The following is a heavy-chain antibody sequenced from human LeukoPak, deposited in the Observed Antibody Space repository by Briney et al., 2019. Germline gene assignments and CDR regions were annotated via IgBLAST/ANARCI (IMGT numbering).Heavy chain of an antibody. Sequence: SETLSLTCTVSGGSISSYYWSWNRQPAGKGLEWIGRIYTSGSTNYNPSLKSRVTMSVDTSKNQFSLKLSSVTAADTAVYYCARGHYVWGSYRENWGQGTLVTVSS. J-gene: IGHJ4*02. CDR1: GGSISSYY. CDR3: ARGHYVWGSYREN. CDR2: IYTSGST. D-gene: IGHD3-16*02. V-gene: IGHV4-4*07.